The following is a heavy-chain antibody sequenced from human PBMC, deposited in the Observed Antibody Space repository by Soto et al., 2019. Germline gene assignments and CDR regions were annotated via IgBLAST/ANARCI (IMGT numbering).Heavy chain of an antibody. V-gene: IGHV1-3*05. CDR2: INAGNGNT. CDR1: GYTFTSYA. J-gene: IGHJ3*02. Sequence: QVQLVQSGAEEKKPGASVKVSCKASGYTFTSYAMHWVRQAPGQRLEWMGWINAGNGNTKYSQKFQGRVTITRDTSASTAEMELSSLRSEDTAVYYCAREGYSSALVPGGAFDIWGQGTMVTVSS. D-gene: IGHD6-19*01. CDR3: AREGYSSALVPGGAFDI.